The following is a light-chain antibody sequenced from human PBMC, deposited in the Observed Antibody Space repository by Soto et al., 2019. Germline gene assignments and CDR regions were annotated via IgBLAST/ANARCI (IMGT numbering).Light chain of an antibody. J-gene: IGKJ1*01. CDR1: PSVGSNL. CDR2: GAS. V-gene: IGKV3-20*01. Sequence: EIVLMQSPATLSLSPGERPTLSCCAGPSVGSNLLAWYQQKRGQAPRLLIYGASNRATGIPDRFSGSGSGTDFTLTISRLEPEDFAVYYCQQYNTSPRTFGQGTKV. CDR3: QQYNTSPRT.